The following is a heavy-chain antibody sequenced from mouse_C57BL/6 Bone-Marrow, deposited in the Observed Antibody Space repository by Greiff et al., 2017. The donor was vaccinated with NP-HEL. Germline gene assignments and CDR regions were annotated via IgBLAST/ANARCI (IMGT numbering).Heavy chain of an antibody. Sequence: VQLQQPGAELVKPGASVKMSCKASGYTFTSYWITWVKQRPGQGLEWIGDIYPGSGSTNYNEKFKSKATLTVDTSSSTAYMQLSSLTSEDSAVYYCARSPITTVVARDYWGQGTTLTVSS. D-gene: IGHD1-1*01. V-gene: IGHV1-55*01. CDR2: IYPGSGST. CDR1: GYTFTSYW. CDR3: ARSPITTVVARDY. J-gene: IGHJ2*01.